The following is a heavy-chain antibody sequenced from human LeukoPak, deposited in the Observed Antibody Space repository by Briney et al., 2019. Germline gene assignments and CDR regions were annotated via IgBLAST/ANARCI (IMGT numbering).Heavy chain of an antibody. D-gene: IGHD2-2*01. CDR2: INPNSGGT. CDR3: ARDGKAAIYYYYYGMDV. J-gene: IGHJ6*02. Sequence: ASVKVSCKASGYTFTGYYMHWVRQAPGQGLEWMGWINPNSGGTNYAQKFQGRVTMTRDTSISTAYMELSRLRSDDTAVYYCARDGKAAIYYYYYGMDVWGQGTTVTVSS. V-gene: IGHV1-2*02. CDR1: GYTFTGYY.